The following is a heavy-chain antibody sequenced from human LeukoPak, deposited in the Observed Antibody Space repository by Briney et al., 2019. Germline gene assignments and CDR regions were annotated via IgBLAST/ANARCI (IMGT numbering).Heavy chain of an antibody. Sequence: PGGSLRLSCAVSGFTVSSNYMSWFPQAPGKGLKRFSHIYSGDITSYADSVKARLTLSRDNSKNILYLQLNLGRAVVTALYYCARDRGSSWFYPFDYWGHRTLVTVSS. CDR3: ARDRGSSWFYPFDY. V-gene: IGHV3-53*01. J-gene: IGHJ4*01. CDR1: GFTVSSNY. D-gene: IGHD6-13*01. CDR2: IYSGDIT.